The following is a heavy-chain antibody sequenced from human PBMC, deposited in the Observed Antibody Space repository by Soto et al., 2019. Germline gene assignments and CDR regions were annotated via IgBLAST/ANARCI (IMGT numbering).Heavy chain of an antibody. Sequence: QVQLVQSGAEVKKPGASGKVSCKVSGHTLTEFSMHWVRQAPGKGLEWMGGFDPEDGETIYAQRFQGRVTMTEDTSTDSAYMELSSLRSEDTAVYYCAAGGTRWLQSHFDYWGQGTLVTVSS. CDR3: AAGGTRWLQSHFDY. D-gene: IGHD1-1*01. V-gene: IGHV1-24*01. CDR2: FDPEDGET. CDR1: GHTLTEFS. J-gene: IGHJ4*02.